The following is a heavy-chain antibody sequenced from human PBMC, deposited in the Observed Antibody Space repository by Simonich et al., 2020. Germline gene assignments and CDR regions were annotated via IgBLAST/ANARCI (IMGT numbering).Heavy chain of an antibody. Sequence: VHGGAEVKKPGASVKVSCKVSVYTLTELSMHWVRQALGKGLEWMGGFDPEDGETIYAQKFQGRVTMTEDTSTDTAYRELSSLRSEDTAVYYCATGNLPTTQGGVFDYWGQGTLVTVSS. CDR1: VYTLTELS. J-gene: IGHJ4*02. CDR3: ATGNLPTTQGGVFDY. CDR2: FDPEDGET. V-gene: IGHV1-24*01. D-gene: IGHD5-12*01.